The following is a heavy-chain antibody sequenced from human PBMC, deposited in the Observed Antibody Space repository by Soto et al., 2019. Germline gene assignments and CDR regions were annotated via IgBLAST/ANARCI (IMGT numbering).Heavy chain of an antibody. J-gene: IGHJ6*02. CDR3: ARLRYSSSWDYYYYGMDV. V-gene: IGHV5-51*01. D-gene: IGHD6-13*01. CDR1: GYSFTSYW. Sequence: GESLKISCKGSGYSFTSYWIGWVRQMPGKGLEWMGIIYPGDSDTRYSPSFQGQVTISADKSISTAYLQWSSLKASDTAMYYCARLRYSSSWDYYYYGMDVWGQGTTVTVSS. CDR2: IYPGDSDT.